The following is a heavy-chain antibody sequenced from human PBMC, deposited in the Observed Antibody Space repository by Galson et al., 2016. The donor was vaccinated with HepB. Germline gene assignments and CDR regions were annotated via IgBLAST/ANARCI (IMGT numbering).Heavy chain of an antibody. CDR3: ARESIFCTGSVCLNNYYYCMDA. CDR2: IKQDGSDK. CDR1: GFTFSNYW. V-gene: IGHV3-7*01. Sequence: SLRLSCAASGFTFSNYWMSWVRQAPGKGLEWVASIKQDGSDKYYVDSVKGRFTISRDNSKNSLYLQMNSLSAEDTAVYYCARESIFCTGSVCLNNYYYCMDAWGQGATVTVSS. D-gene: IGHD2-8*02. J-gene: IGHJ6*02.